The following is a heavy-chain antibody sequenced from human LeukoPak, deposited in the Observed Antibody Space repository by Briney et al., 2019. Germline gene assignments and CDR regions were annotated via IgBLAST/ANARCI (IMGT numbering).Heavy chain of an antibody. V-gene: IGHV1-8*01. J-gene: IGHJ4*02. D-gene: IGHD2-15*01. CDR3: ARGGRYCSGGRCYEWKY. CDR1: GYTFTSYD. CDR2: MNPNSGNT. Sequence: ASVKVSCKASGYTFTSYDINWVRQATGQGLEWMGWMNPNSGNTGYAQKFQGRVTMTRNTSISTAYMELSSLRSEDTAVYYCARGGRYCSGGRCYEWKYWGQGTLVTVSS.